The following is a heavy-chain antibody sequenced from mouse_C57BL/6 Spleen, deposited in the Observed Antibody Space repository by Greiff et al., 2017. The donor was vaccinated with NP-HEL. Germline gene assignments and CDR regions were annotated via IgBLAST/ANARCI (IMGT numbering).Heavy chain of an antibody. CDR2: INPSNGGT. J-gene: IGHJ3*01. V-gene: IGHV1-53*01. CDR3: ASGGNPFAY. CDR1: GYTFTSYW. Sequence: VQLQQPGTELVKPGASVKLSCKASGYTFTSYWMHWVKQRPGQGLEWIGNINPSNGGTYYNEKFKSKATLTGNQSYIAAYMQISSRTAEDSGVYYCASGGNPFAYWGQGTLVTVSA. D-gene: IGHD2-1*01.